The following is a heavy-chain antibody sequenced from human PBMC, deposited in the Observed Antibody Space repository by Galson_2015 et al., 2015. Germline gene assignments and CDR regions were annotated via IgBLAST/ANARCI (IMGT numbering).Heavy chain of an antibody. CDR3: ASGYQLLRI. CDR2: IYYSGST. J-gene: IGHJ4*02. D-gene: IGHD2-2*01. Sequence: TLSLTCTVSGGSISSRYYYWSWIRQHPGKGLEWIGYIYYSGSTYYNPSLKSRVTISVDTTKIQFSLKLSSVTAADTAVYYCASGYQLLRIWGQGTLVTVSS. V-gene: IGHV4-31*03. CDR1: GGSISSRYYY.